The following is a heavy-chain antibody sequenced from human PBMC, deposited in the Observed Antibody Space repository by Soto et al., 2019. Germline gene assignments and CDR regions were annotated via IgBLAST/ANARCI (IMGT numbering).Heavy chain of an antibody. CDR2: ISGSGGST. D-gene: IGHD1-1*01. J-gene: IGHJ5*02. Sequence: PGGSRRLACAASGFTFKSYAMSWVRQSPGKGLEWVSAISGSGGSTYYADSVKGRFTISRDNSKNTLYLQMNSLRAEDTAVYYCAKDKMKGTLNWFDPWGQGTLVTVSS. CDR3: AKDKMKGTLNWFDP. CDR1: GFTFKSYA. V-gene: IGHV3-23*01.